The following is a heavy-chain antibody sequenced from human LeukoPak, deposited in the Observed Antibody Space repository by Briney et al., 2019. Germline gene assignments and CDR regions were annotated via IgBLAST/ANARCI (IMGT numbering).Heavy chain of an antibody. J-gene: IGHJ3*02. CDR3: ARDRYNWNDASDAFDI. V-gene: IGHV4-59*01. CDR2: IYYSGST. D-gene: IGHD1-20*01. Sequence: SETLSLTCTVSGGSISSYYWSWIRQPPGKGLEWIGYIYYSGSTNYNPSLKSRVPISVDTSKNQFSLKLSSVTAAATAVYYCARDRYNWNDASDAFDIWGQGTMVTVSS. CDR1: GGSISSYY.